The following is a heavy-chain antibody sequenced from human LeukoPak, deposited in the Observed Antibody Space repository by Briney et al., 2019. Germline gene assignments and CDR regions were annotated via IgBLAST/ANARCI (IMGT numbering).Heavy chain of an antibody. CDR1: GYTFTSYY. Sequence: ASVKVSCKASGYTFTSYYIHWVRQAPGQGLEWMGIINPSAGSTSYAQKFQGRITMTRDMSTTTVYMDLSSLRSEDTAVYYCARDPPTCSGGSCYSVNYFDYWGQGTLVTVSS. V-gene: IGHV1-46*01. D-gene: IGHD2-15*01. J-gene: IGHJ4*02. CDR2: INPSAGST. CDR3: ARDPPTCSGGSCYSVNYFDY.